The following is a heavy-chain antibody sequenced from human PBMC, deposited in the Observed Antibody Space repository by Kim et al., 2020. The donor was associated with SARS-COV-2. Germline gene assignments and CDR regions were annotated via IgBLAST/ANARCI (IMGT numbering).Heavy chain of an antibody. CDR2: ISSDSRNI. V-gene: IGHV3-48*02. CDR1: GFTFSNYI. J-gene: IGHJ4*02. D-gene: IGHD3-22*01. Sequence: GGSLRLSCAASGFTFSNYIMNWVRQAPGKGLEWVLYISSDSRNIYYADSVKGRFTISRDNAKNSLYIQMNSLRDEDTAVYYCARAESTGYYDDYWGQGTLVTVSS. CDR3: ARAESTGYYDDY.